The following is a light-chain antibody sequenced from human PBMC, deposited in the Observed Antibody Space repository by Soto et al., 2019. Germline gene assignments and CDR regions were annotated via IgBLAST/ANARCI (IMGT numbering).Light chain of an antibody. CDR2: EFS. CDR3: SSYAGSNNLV. V-gene: IGLV2-8*01. J-gene: IGLJ2*01. CDR1: SSDVGGYNY. Sequence: QSALTQPPSASGSPGQSVTISCTGTSSDVGGYNYVSWYQQHPGKAPKLMIYEFSKRPSGVPDRFSDSKSGNTASVTVSGLQAEDEADYYCSSYAGSNNLVFGGGTKLTVL.